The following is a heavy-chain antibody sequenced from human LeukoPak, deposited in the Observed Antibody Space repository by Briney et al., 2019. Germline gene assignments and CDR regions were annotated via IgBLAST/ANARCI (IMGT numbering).Heavy chain of an antibody. V-gene: IGHV5-10-1*01. Sequence: GESLKISCKGSGYSFTNYWISWVRQMPGKGLEWMGRIDPSDSYTNFSPSFQGHVTISTDKSISTAYLQWSSLKASDTAMYYCARLMNTAMALDAFDIWGQGTVVTVSS. CDR1: GYSFTNYW. J-gene: IGHJ3*02. D-gene: IGHD5-18*01. CDR3: ARLMNTAMALDAFDI. CDR2: IDPSDSYT.